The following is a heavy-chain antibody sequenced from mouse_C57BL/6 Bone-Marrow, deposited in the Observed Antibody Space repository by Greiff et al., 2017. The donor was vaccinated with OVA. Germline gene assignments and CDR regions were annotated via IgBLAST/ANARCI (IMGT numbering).Heavy chain of an antibody. V-gene: IGHV1-82*01. CDR1: GYAFSSSW. Sequence: QVQLKQSGPELVKPGASVKISCKASGYAFSSSWMNWVKQRPGKGLEWIGRIYPGDGDTNYNGKFKGKATITADTSSKTVYLQLSSLTSEDTAVYYCTTYRYWGQGTTLTVSS. D-gene: IGHD5-5*01. CDR2: IYPGDGDT. J-gene: IGHJ2*01. CDR3: TTYRY.